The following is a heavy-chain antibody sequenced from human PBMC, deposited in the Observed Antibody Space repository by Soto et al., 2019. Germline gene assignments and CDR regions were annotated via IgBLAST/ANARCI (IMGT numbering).Heavy chain of an antibody. J-gene: IGHJ6*02. Sequence: PGESLKISCKGSGYSFTSYWIGWVRQMPGKGLEWMGIIYPGDSDTRYSPSFQGQVTISADKSISTAYLQWSSLKASDTAMYYCARHPHRDYYYYGMDVWGQGTTVTVSS. CDR3: ARHPHRDYYYYGMDV. CDR2: IYPGDSDT. V-gene: IGHV5-51*01. CDR1: GYSFTSYW.